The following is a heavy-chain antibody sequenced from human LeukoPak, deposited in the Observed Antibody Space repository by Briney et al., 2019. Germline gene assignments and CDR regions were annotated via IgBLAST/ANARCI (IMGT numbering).Heavy chain of an antibody. J-gene: IGHJ4*02. CDR3: ARAGDSSGYYDY. V-gene: IGHV3-23*01. Sequence: PGGSLRLSCAASGFTFSSYAMSWVRQAPGKGLEWVSDISGSGGSTYYADSVKGRFTISRDNAKNSLYLQMNSLRAEDTAVYYCARAGDSSGYYDYWGQGTLVTVSS. D-gene: IGHD3-22*01. CDR1: GFTFSSYA. CDR2: ISGSGGST.